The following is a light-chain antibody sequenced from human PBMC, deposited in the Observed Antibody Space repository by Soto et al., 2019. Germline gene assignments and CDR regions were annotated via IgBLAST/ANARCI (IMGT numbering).Light chain of an antibody. V-gene: IGKV1-5*01. CDR3: QQYNSYSYT. CDR2: DAS. CDR1: QSVSSW. Sequence: DIQMTQTPATLSAFAGDRVTVTCRASQSVSSWVAWYQEKPGRGPKLLIYDASTWQSGVPSRFSGSGSGTEFTLTISSLQPDDFATYYCQQYNSYSYTFGQGTTGDIK. J-gene: IGKJ2*01.